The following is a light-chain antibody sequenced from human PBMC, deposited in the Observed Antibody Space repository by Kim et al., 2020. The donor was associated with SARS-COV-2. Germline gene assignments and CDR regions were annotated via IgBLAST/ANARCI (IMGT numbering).Light chain of an antibody. J-gene: IGLJ3*02. V-gene: IGLV7-43*01. CDR1: TEAVTSDYA. CDR2: NTD. CDR3: LLDYDATRV. Sequence: PGGRDTLTGSSHTEAVTSDYAPNWFQQKRGHAPRPLIYNTDYKHCRTPARSGGSLLGGKAALTLAGAQPEEEAEYYCLLDYDATRVFGGGTQLTVL.